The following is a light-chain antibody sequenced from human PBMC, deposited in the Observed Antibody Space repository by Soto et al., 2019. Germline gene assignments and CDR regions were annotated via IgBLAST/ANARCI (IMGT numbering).Light chain of an antibody. J-gene: IGKJ1*01. CDR1: QSVSSRS. V-gene: IGKV3-20*01. CDR3: QQYGSSPVT. Sequence: EIVLTQSPGTLSLSPGERATLSCRASQSVSSRSLAWYQQKPGQAPRLLISGASSRAADIPDRFSGSGSGTDFTLTISRLEPEDFAVYYCQQYGSSPVTFGQGTKVDIK. CDR2: GAS.